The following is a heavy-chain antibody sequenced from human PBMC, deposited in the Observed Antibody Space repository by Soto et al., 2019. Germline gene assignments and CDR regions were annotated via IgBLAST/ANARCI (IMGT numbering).Heavy chain of an antibody. V-gene: IGHV3-7*01. CDR1: GFTFSSYW. Sequence: HPGGSLRLSCAASGFTFSSYWMSWARQAPGKGLEWVANIKQDGSEKYYVDSVRGRFTISRDNAKNSLYLQMNSLRAEDTAVYYCARSRINWNYPPASWGQGTLVTVSS. CDR2: IKQDGSEK. CDR3: ARSRINWNYPPAS. D-gene: IGHD1-7*01. J-gene: IGHJ5*02.